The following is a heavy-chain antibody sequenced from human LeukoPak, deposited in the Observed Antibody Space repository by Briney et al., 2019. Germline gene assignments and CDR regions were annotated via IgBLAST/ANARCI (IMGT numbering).Heavy chain of an antibody. V-gene: IGHV4-61*05. D-gene: IGHD6-19*01. CDR3: ARAGKVSGWPQDTDYYYYYGMDV. Sequence: PSETLSLTCTVSGGSISSSSYYWGWIRQPPGKGLEWIGYIYYSGSTSYNPSLKSRVTISVDTSKNQFSLKLSSVTAADTAVYYCARAGKVSGWPQDTDYYYYYGMDVWGQGTTVTVSS. J-gene: IGHJ6*02. CDR1: GGSISSSSYY. CDR2: IYYSGST.